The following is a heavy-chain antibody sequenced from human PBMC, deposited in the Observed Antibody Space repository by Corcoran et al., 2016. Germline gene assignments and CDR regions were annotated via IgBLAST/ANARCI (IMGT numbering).Heavy chain of an antibody. CDR2: IYSGGST. CDR3: ARDYDCIWGSYRYGMDV. CDR1: GFTVSSNY. J-gene: IGHJ6*02. D-gene: IGHD3-16*02. Sequence: EVQLVESGGGLIQPGGSLRLSCAASGFTVSSNYMSWVRQAPGKGLEWVSVIYSGGSTYYADSVKGRFTISRDNSKNTLYLQMNRLRAEDTAVYYCARDYDCIWGSYRYGMDVWGQGTTVTVSS. V-gene: IGHV3-53*01.